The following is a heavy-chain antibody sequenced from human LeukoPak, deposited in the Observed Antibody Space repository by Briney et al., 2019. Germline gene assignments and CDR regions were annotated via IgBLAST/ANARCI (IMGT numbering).Heavy chain of an antibody. V-gene: IGHV3-9*01. D-gene: IGHD3-10*01. CDR2: ISWNSGSI. J-gene: IGHJ4*02. Sequence: PGGSLRLSCAASGFTFDDYAMHWVRQAPGKELEWVSGISWNSGSIGYADSVKGRFTISRDNAKNSLYLQMNSLRAEDTALYYCAKDKRRSGFDYWGQGTLVTVSS. CDR1: GFTFDDYA. CDR3: AKDKRRSGFDY.